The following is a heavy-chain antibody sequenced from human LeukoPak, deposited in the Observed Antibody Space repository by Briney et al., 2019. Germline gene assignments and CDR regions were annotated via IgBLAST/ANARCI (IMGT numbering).Heavy chain of an antibody. D-gene: IGHD3-10*01. CDR1: GFTFSSYW. J-gene: IGHJ4*02. Sequence: PGGSLRLSCAASGFTFSSYWMHWVRQAPGKGLVWVSVSRMNSDVSSRSYADSVKGRFTISRDNAKNTLYLQMNSLRAEDTAVYFCVRDVGAVRGEVYFDYWGQGTLVTVSS. CDR2: MNSDVSSR. CDR3: VRDVGAVRGEVYFDY. V-gene: IGHV3-74*01.